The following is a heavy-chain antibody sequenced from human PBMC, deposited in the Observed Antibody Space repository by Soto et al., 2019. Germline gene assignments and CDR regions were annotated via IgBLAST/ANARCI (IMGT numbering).Heavy chain of an antibody. J-gene: IGHJ2*01. D-gene: IGHD3-9*01. CDR2: INDRGSI. CDR1: GGSFSGYY. CDR3: AREIHDILTGPPWVWYFDL. V-gene: IGHV4-34*01. Sequence: QVQLQQWGAGPLRPLETLSLTCGVSGGSFSGYYWALSRQSPGKGLEWIGEINDRGSINYNPSLKSRVSSSVDTSKNHYSLNLRSVPAADTAVYYCAREIHDILTGPPWVWYFDLWGRGTLVTVSS.